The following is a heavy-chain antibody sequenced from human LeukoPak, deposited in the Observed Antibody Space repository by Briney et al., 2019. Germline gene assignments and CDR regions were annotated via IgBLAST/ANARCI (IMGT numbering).Heavy chain of an antibody. D-gene: IGHD1-26*01. CDR1: GGSVGSDTYS. CDR2: IYYSGRT. J-gene: IGHJ6*03. Sequence: SETLSLTCAVSGGSVGSDTYSWSWIRQPPGKGLEWIGYIYYSGRTYYNPSLKSRVTISVDTSKNQFSLKLSSVTAADTAVYYCARLIAQRGLLYLRGTYYYYYMDVWGKGTTVTVSS. V-gene: IGHV4-30-4*07. CDR3: ARLIAQRGLLYLRGTYYYYYMDV.